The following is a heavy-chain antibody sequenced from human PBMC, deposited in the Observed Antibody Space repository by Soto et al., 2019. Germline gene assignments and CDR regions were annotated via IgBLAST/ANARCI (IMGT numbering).Heavy chain of an antibody. CDR2: INHAGST. D-gene: IGHD2-2*01. Sequence: SETLSLTCAVGDESVSVYYWTWIRQPPGKGLEWLGEINHAGSTNYNPSLKSRVTMSVDTSKSQFSLKLTSVNVADTAVYYCARDSTRRGACDIWGQGTRVTVSS. J-gene: IGHJ3*02. CDR1: DESVSVYY. CDR3: ARDSTRRGACDI. V-gene: IGHV4-34*01.